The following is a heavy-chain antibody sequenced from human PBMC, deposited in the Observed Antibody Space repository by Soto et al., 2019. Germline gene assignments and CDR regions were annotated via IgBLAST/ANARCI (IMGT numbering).Heavy chain of an antibody. Sequence: GESLKISCNGSGDSFTNSWIGWVRQMPGKGLEWMGIIYPGDSDTKYSPSFRGQVTISADKSIRTAYLQWSSLKASDTAMYYCAILDRATNHAGFDSWGQGTLVTVSS. V-gene: IGHV5-51*01. J-gene: IGHJ4*02. D-gene: IGHD2-8*01. CDR3: AILDRATNHAGFDS. CDR2: IYPGDSDT. CDR1: GDSFTNSW.